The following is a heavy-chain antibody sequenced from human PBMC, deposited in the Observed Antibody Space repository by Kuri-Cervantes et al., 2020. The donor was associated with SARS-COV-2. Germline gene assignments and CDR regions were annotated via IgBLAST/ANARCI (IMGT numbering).Heavy chain of an antibody. CDR3: ARGRHEDIVVVPDDYYYGMDV. J-gene: IGHJ6*02. D-gene: IGHD2-2*01. V-gene: IGHV1-69*13. CDR1: GGTFSSYA. CDR2: IIPIFGTA. Sequence: SVKVSCKASGGTFSSYAISWVQQAPGQGLEWMGGIIPIFGTANYAQKFQGRVTITADESTSTAYMELSSLRSEDTAVYYCARGRHEDIVVVPDDYYYGMDVWGRGTTVTVSS.